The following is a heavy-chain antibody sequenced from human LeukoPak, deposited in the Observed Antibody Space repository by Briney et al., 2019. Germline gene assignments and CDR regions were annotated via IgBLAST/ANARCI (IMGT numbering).Heavy chain of an antibody. V-gene: IGHV3-21*01. CDR1: GFTFSNYS. CDR3: ARVPFGDFNAFDI. D-gene: IGHD3-10*01. Sequence: GGSLRLSCVASGFTFSNYSMNWVRQAPGRGLEWVSSISSSTSYIYYADSVKRRFTISRDNAKNSLYLQMNSLRADDTAVYYCARVPFGDFNAFDIWGQGTMVTVSS. J-gene: IGHJ3*02. CDR2: ISSSTSYI.